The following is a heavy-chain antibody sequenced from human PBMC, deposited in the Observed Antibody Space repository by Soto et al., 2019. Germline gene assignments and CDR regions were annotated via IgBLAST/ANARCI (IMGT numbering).Heavy chain of an antibody. CDR3: ASPYCSGGSCSKGYGMDV. CDR2: IYYSGST. CDR1: GGSISSSSYY. D-gene: IGHD2-15*01. V-gene: IGHV4-39*01. Sequence: TLSLTCTVSGGSISSSSYYWGWIRQPPGKGLEWIGSIYYSGSTYYNPSLKSRVTISVDTSKNQFSLKLSSVTAADTAVYYCASPYCSGGSCSKGYGMDVWGQGTTVTVSS. J-gene: IGHJ6*02.